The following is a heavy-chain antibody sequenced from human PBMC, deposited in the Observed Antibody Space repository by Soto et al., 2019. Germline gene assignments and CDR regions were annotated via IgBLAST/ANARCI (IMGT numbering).Heavy chain of an antibody. CDR3: ARDSPDYYDRCGPDY. V-gene: IGHV3-21*01. D-gene: IGHD3-22*01. J-gene: IGHJ4*02. CDR2: ISSSSSYI. Sequence: EVQLVESGGGLVKPGGSLRLSCAASGFTFSSYSMNWVRQAPGKGLEWVSSISSSSSYIYYADSVKGRFTISRDSAKNSLQLRMNSLSAEDTAVYYCARDSPDYYDRCGPDYWGQGTLVTVSS. CDR1: GFTFSSYS.